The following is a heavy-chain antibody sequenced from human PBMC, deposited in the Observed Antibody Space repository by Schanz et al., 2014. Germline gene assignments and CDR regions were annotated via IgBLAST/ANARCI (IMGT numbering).Heavy chain of an antibody. D-gene: IGHD3-22*01. V-gene: IGHV1-46*03. CDR2: VNPSVRGT. CDR3: AGAFDSSGYCFDY. J-gene: IGHJ4*02. Sequence: QVQLVQSGAEVKGPGSSVKVSCKASGYTLSAYSLHWVRQAPGQGLEWMGIVNPSVRGTHFAREYQSIVTVTSDTSTSTVYMELSGLRSEDTAVYYCAGAFDSSGYCFDYWGQGTLVTVSS. CDR1: GYTLSAYS.